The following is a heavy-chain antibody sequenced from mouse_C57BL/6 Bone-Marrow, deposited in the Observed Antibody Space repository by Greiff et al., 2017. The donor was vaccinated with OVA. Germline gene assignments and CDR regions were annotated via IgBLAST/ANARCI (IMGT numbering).Heavy chain of an antibody. CDR1: GYAFSSYW. CDR2: IYPGDGDT. Sequence: VQLQQSGAELVKPGASVKISCKASGYAFSSYWMNWVKQRPGKGLEWIGQIYPGDGDTNYNGKFKGKATLTADKSSSTAYMQLSSLTSEDSAVYFCARRGFITTVVAEGYFDYWGQGTTLTVSS. J-gene: IGHJ2*01. V-gene: IGHV1-80*01. CDR3: ARRGFITTVVAEGYFDY. D-gene: IGHD1-1*01.